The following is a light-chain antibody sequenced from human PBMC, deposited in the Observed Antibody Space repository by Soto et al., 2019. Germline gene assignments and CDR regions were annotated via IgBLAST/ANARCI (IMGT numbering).Light chain of an antibody. CDR1: QSVSST. CDR3: QQYNNWPPWT. CDR2: GAS. J-gene: IGKJ1*01. Sequence: DIVMTQSPAALSVSQGERATLSCRASQSVSSTLAWYQQKPGQAPRLLIYGASTRATGIPARFSGSGSGTEFTLTISSLQSEDFAVYYGQQYNNWPPWTFGQGTKVDIK. V-gene: IGKV3-15*01.